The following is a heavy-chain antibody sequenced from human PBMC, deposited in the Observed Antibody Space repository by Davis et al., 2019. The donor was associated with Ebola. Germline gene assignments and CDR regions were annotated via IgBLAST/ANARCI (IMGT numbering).Heavy chain of an antibody. CDR3: ARGGYSGSYFGY. Sequence: PGGSLRLSCAASGFTFSSYAMHWVRQAPGKGLEWVALISYDGSNKYYADSVKGRFTISRDNSKNTLYLQMNSLRAEDTAVYYCARGGYSGSYFGYWGQGTLVTVSS. CDR1: GFTFSSYA. CDR2: ISYDGSNK. D-gene: IGHD1-26*01. V-gene: IGHV3-30-3*01. J-gene: IGHJ4*02.